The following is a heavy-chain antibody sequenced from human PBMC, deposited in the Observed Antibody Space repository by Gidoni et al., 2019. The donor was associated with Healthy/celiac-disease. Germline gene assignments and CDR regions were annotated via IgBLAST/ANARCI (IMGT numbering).Heavy chain of an antibody. CDR2: ISAYNGNT. V-gene: IGHV1-18*01. CDR1: GYTFPSYG. D-gene: IGHD3-3*01. Sequence: QLVQSGAEVQNPGAPVKVSCQASGYTFPSYGISWVRQAPGQGLEWMGWISAYNGNTNYAQKLQGRVTMTTDTSTSTAYMELRSLRSDDTAVYYCARSGVFNGVVIFYFDYWGQGTLVTVSS. CDR3: ARSGVFNGVVIFYFDY. J-gene: IGHJ4*02.